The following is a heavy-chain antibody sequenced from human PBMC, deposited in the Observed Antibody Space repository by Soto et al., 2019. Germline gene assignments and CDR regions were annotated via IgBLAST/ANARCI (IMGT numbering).Heavy chain of an antibody. CDR3: ARFRALIAVAGQGDY. V-gene: IGHV4-34*01. CDR2: INHSGST. D-gene: IGHD6-19*01. J-gene: IGHJ4*02. Sequence: SETLSLTCAVYGGSFSGYYWSWIRQPPGKGLEWIGEINHSGSTNYNPSLKSRVTISVDTSKNQFSLKLSSVTAADTAVYYCARFRALIAVAGQGDYWGQGTLVTVSS. CDR1: GGSFSGYY.